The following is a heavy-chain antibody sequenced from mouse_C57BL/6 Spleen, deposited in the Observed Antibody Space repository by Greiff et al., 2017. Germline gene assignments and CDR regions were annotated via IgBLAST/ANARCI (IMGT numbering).Heavy chain of an antibody. CDR2: IRPNSGST. D-gene: IGHD2-4*01. V-gene: IGHV1-64*01. Sequence: QVQLQQPGAELVKPGASVKLSCKASGYTFTSYWMHWVKQRPGQGLEWIGMIRPNSGSTNYNEKFKSKATLTVDKSSSTAYMQLSSLTSEDSAVYYCARRGLRPYAMDYWGQGTSVTVAS. CDR1: GYTFTSYW. J-gene: IGHJ4*01. CDR3: ARRGLRPYAMDY.